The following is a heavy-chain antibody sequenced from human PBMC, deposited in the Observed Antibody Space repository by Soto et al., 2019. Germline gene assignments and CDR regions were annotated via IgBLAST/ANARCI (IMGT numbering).Heavy chain of an antibody. D-gene: IGHD6-6*01. V-gene: IGHV2-5*02. J-gene: IGHJ5*02. CDR3: THREGSSSWADL. Sequence: QITLKESGPTLVKPTQTLTLTCTFSGFSLATSGEAVGWFRQPPGKAPEWLALIYWDDDKRYSPSLKNRLTVTKDTSKNLVVLVMTNIDPTDSATCCCTHREGSSSWADLWGQGTLVTVSS. CDR2: IYWDDDK. CDR1: GFSLATSGEA.